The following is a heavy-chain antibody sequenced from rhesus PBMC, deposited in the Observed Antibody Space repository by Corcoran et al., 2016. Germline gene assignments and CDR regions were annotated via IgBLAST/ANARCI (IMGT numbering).Heavy chain of an antibody. CDR2: IYCSGGGT. J-gene: IGHJ4*01. Sequence: QVQLQESGPGLVKPSETLSLTCAVSGGSISDDYYWGWIRQPPGKGLEWIGYIYCSGGGTNYNPSVKILVTISIETSKNQFSLKLRSVTAAETAVYYSARVPGYFNYWGKGVLVTVTS. V-gene: IGHV4-106*01. CDR3: ARVPGYFNY. CDR1: GGSISDDYY. D-gene: IGHD6-13*01.